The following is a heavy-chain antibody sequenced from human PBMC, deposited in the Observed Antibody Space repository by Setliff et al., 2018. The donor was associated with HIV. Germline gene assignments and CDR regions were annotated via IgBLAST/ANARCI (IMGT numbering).Heavy chain of an antibody. J-gene: IGHJ6*03. CDR1: GYTFSSYD. Sequence: GASVKVSCKASGYTFSSYDINWVRQATGQGLEWMGWMNPDSGNTGYAQKFQGRVTMTRDTSISTAYMELNNLKFEDTAVYYCARVRRDSYDRGRRSHYYIDVWGKGTTVTVSS. CDR3: ARVRRDSYDRGRRSHYYIDV. CDR2: MNPDSGNT. D-gene: IGHD3-22*01. V-gene: IGHV1-8*02.